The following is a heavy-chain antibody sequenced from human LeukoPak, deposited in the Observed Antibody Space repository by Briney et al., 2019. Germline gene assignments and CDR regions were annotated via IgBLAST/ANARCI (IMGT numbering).Heavy chain of an antibody. CDR3: ARGRGEDYYDSSGSLDY. CDR1: GGSFSGYY. J-gene: IGHJ4*02. D-gene: IGHD3-22*01. CDR2: INHSGST. V-gene: IGHV4-34*01. Sequence: SETLSLTCAVYGGSFSGYYWSWIRQPPGKGLEWIGEINHSGSTNYNPSLKSRVTISVDTSKNQFSLKLSSVTAADTAVYYCARGRGEDYYDSSGSLDYWGQGTLVTVSS.